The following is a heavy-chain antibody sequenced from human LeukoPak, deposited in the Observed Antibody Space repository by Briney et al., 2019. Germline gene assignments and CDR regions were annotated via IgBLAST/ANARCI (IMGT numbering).Heavy chain of an antibody. J-gene: IGHJ4*02. V-gene: IGHV3-53*01. CDR2: IYSGGST. CDR3: ARVDSDWYGVDY. D-gene: IGHD6-19*01. Sequence: GGSLRLSCAASGFTVSSNYMSWVRQAPGKGLEWVSVIYSGGSTYYADSVKGRFTISRDNSKNTLYLQMNSLRAEDTAVYYCARVDSDWYGVDYWGQGTLVTVSS. CDR1: GFTVSSNY.